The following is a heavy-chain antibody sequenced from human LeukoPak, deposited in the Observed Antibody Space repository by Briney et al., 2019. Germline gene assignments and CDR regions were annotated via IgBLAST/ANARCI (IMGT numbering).Heavy chain of an antibody. J-gene: IGHJ6*02. CDR3: ASTTSIVLMVYAIQEEYDYYGMDV. CDR1: GGTFSSYA. CDR2: IIPIFGIA. Sequence: SVKVSCKASGGTFSSYAISWVRQAPGQGLEWMGRIIPIFGIANYAQKFQGRVTITADKSTSTAYMELSSLRSEDTAVYYCASTTSIVLMVYAIQEEYDYYGMDVWGQGTTVTVSS. V-gene: IGHV1-69*04. D-gene: IGHD2-8*01.